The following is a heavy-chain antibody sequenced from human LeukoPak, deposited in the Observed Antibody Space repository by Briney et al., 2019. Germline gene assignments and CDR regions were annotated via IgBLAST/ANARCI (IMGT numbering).Heavy chain of an antibody. CDR2: INPNSGGT. Sequence: ASVKVSCKASGYTFTGYYMHWVRQAPGQGLEWMGWINPNSGGTNCAQKFQGRVTMTRDTSISTAYMELSRLRSVDTAVYYCARGSSGGSCPGWWGQGTLVTVSS. CDR1: GYTFTGYY. V-gene: IGHV1-2*02. J-gene: IGHJ4*02. D-gene: IGHD2-15*01. CDR3: ARGSSGGSCPGW.